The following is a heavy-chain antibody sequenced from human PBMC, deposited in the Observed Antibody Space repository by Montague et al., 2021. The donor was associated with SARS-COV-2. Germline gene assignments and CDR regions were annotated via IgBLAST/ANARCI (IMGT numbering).Heavy chain of an antibody. CDR1: GDSVSRSY. CDR2: IYYYGSV. CDR3: ARQITMVREPFDS. V-gene: IGHV4-59*08. J-gene: IGHJ4*02. Sequence: SETLSLTCTVAGDSVSRSYWNWIRQSPGKGLEWIGNIYYYGSVNYNPSLKSRISISLDTSKNQLSLTLTSVTAADTATYYCARQITMVREPFDSWGQGTLVLVSS. D-gene: IGHD3-10*01.